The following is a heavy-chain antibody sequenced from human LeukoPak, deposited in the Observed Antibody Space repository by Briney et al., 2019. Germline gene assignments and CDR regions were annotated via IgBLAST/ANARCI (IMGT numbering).Heavy chain of an antibody. D-gene: IGHD6-13*01. V-gene: IGHV4-30-4*01. J-gene: IGHJ4*02. CDR2: IYYSGST. CDR3: ATAGGQQLVQFDY. Sequence: SETLSLTCTVSGGSISSGDYYWSWIRQPPGKGLEWIGYIYYSGSTYYNPSLKSRVTISVDTSKNQSSLKLSSVTAADTAVYYCATAGGQQLVQFDYWGQGTLVTVSS. CDR1: GGSISSGDYY.